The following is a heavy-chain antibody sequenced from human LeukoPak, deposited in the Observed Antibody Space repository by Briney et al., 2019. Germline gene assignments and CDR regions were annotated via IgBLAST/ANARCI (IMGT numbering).Heavy chain of an antibody. D-gene: IGHD6-19*01. CDR3: AKVFRSSDLFVGDH. CDR1: GFTFSSYA. Sequence: PGGSLRLSCAASGFTFSSYAMTWVRQAPGKGLEWVSAISDSGAGTYYADSVKGRFSISRDNSKNTLYLQMNSLRAEDTAVYYCAKVFRSSDLFVGDHWGQGTLVTVSS. V-gene: IGHV3-23*01. J-gene: IGHJ4*02. CDR2: ISDSGAGT.